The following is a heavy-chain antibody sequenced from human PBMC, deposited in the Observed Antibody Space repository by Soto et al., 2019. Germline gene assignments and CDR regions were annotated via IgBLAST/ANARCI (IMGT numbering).Heavy chain of an antibody. CDR3: ARGGVY. D-gene: IGHD2-8*01. CDR1: GFTFSSHE. J-gene: IGHJ1*01. V-gene: IGHV3-48*03. CDR2: ISGSGSTI. Sequence: LRLSGEATGFTFSSHEMNWIRQTPGKRLEWIAKISGSGSTINYADSVKGRFTISRDNVQRTLHLQMDSLRVEDTGVYYCARGGVYWGRGTMVTVSS.